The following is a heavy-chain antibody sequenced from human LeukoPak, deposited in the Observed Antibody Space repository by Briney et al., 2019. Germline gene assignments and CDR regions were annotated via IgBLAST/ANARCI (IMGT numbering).Heavy chain of an antibody. D-gene: IGHD3-10*01. J-gene: IGHJ2*01. CDR2: IYYTGNT. CDR1: GGAISSRSYS. CDR3: ARQTVGSGSDWYFDL. Sequence: SETLSLTCTVSGGAISSRSYSWDWIRQPRGKGLEWIGSIYYTGNTYYNPSLKSRATISVDMSKKQFSLRLTSVTAADAAVYYCARQTVGSGSDWYFDLWGRGTLVTVSS. V-gene: IGHV4-39*01.